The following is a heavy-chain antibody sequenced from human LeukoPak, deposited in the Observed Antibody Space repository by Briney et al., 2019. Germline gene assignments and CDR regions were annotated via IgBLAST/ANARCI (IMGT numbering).Heavy chain of an antibody. V-gene: IGHV3-7*01. J-gene: IGHJ5*02. Sequence: PGGSLRLSCAASGFTFSSYCMNWVRQAPGKGLEWVANIRQDGSKKYYADSVKGRFTISRDNAKNTLYLQMNSLRAEDTAVYYCARSYCSMTIWYEPHRIIWYDARGQRTLVT. D-gene: IGHD2-2*01. CDR2: IRQDGSKK. CDR1: GFTFSSYC. CDR3: ARSYCSMTIWYEPHRIIWYDA.